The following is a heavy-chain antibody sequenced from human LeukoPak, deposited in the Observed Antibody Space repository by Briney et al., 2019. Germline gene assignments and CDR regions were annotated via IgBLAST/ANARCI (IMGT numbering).Heavy chain of an antibody. J-gene: IGHJ3*02. V-gene: IGHV3-66*02. D-gene: IGHD1-26*01. Sequence: PGGSLRLSCAASGFTVSSNYMSWVRQAPGKGLEWVSVIYSGGSTYYPDSVKCRFTISSANSKNTLYLQMNSLRAEDTAVYYCARAPSGSYEAFDIWGQGTMVTVSS. CDR2: IYSGGST. CDR1: GFTVSSNY. CDR3: ARAPSGSYEAFDI.